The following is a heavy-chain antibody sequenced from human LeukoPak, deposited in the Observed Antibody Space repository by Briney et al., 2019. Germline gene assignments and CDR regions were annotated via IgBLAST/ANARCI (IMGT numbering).Heavy chain of an antibody. V-gene: IGHV4-34*01. Sequence: SETLSLTCAVYGGSFSGYYWSWIRQPPGKGLEWIGEINHSGSTNYNPSLKSRVTISVDTSKNQFSLKLSSVTAADTAVYYCARAWYSSSWKTHYFDYWGQGTLVTVSS. CDR2: INHSGST. CDR1: GGSFSGYY. CDR3: ARAWYSSSWKTHYFDY. D-gene: IGHD6-13*01. J-gene: IGHJ4*02.